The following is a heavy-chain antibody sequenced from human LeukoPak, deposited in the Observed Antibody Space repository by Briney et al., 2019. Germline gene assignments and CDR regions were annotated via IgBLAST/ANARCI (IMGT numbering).Heavy chain of an antibody. J-gene: IGHJ4*02. Sequence: SETLSLTCTVSGGSISSSSYYWGWIRQPPGKGLEWIVSIYYSGSTYYNPSLKSRVTISVDTSKNQFSLKLSSVTAADTAVYYCARLVGGGAAARKYGASYFDYWGQGTLVTVSS. CDR3: ARLVGGGAAARKYGASYFDY. CDR1: GGSISSSSYY. D-gene: IGHD6-13*01. CDR2: IYYSGST. V-gene: IGHV4-39*01.